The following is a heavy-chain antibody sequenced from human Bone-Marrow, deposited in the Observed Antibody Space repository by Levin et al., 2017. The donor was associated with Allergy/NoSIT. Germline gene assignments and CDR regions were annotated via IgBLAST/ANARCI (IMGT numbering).Heavy chain of an antibody. V-gene: IGHV4-59*01. CDR2: IYYSGST. J-gene: IGHJ3*02. Sequence: GSLRLSCTVSGGSISSYYWSWIRQPPGKGLEWIGYIYYSGSTNYNPSLKSRVIISVDTSKNQFSLKLSSVTAADTAVYHCARSDSWGSGTYTHFDAFDIWGQGTMVTVSS. D-gene: IGHD3-10*01. CDR3: ARSDSWGSGTYTHFDAFDI. CDR1: GGSISSYY.